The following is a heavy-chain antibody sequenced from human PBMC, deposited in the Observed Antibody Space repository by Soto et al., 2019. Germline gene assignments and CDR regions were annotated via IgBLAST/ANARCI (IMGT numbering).Heavy chain of an antibody. CDR3: ARDRMAMATTYYYYYYGMDV. CDR2: INPSGGST. Sequence: ASVKVSCKASGYTFTSYYMHWVRQAPGQGLEWMGIINPSGGSTSYAQKFQGRVTMTRDTSTSTVYMELSSLRSEDTAVYYCARDRMAMATTYYYYYYGMDVWGQGTTVTVSS. CDR1: GYTFTSYY. V-gene: IGHV1-46*01. D-gene: IGHD1-1*01. J-gene: IGHJ6*02.